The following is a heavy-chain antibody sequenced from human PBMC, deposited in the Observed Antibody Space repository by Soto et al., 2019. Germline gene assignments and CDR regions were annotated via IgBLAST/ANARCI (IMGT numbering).Heavy chain of an antibody. V-gene: IGHV3-74*01. CDR2: VSGDGSAT. D-gene: IGHD4-17*01. Sequence: HPGGSLRLSCAASGFTFSSYWMHWVRQVPGKGLVWVSRVSGDGSATDYADSVKGRFTVSRDNAKNTVFLQMTGLRDEDTAVYYCARDRRLYGGNSLDQWGHGALVTVSS. CDR1: GFTFSSYW. J-gene: IGHJ4*01. CDR3: ARDRRLYGGNSLDQ.